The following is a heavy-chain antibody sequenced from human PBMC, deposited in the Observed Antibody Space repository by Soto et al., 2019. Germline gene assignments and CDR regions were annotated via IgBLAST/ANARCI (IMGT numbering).Heavy chain of an antibody. J-gene: IGHJ2*01. V-gene: IGHV3-21*01. Sequence: EVQLVESGGGLVKPGGSLRLSCAASGFTFSSYSMNWVRQAPGKGLEWVSSISSSSSYIYYADSVKGRFTISRDNAKNSLYLQMNSLRAEDTAVYYCAREATVTTWYFDLWGRGTLVTVSS. CDR1: GFTFSSYS. CDR2: ISSSSSYI. CDR3: AREATVTTWYFDL. D-gene: IGHD4-17*01.